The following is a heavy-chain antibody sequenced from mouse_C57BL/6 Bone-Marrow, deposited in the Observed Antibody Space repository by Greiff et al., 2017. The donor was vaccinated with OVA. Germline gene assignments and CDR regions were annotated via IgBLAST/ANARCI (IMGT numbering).Heavy chain of an antibody. Sequence: VQLQQSGAELARPGASVKLSCKASGYTFTSYGISWVKQRTGQGLEWIGEIYPRSGNTYYNEKFKGKATLTADKSSSTAYMELRSLTSEDSAVYFCARGTQATGMDYGGQGTSVTVSS. CDR3: ARGTQATGMDY. CDR1: GYTFTSYG. D-gene: IGHD3-2*02. CDR2: IYPRSGNT. J-gene: IGHJ4*01. V-gene: IGHV1-81*01.